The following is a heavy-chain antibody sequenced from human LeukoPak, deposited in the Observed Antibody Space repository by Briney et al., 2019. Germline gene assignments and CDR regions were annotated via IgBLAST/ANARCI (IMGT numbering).Heavy chain of an antibody. Sequence: SETLSLTCTVSGGSISSSSYYWGWIRQPPGKGLEWIGSIYYSGSTYYNPSLKSRVTISVDTSKNQFSLRLSSVTATDTAVYYCARHPGNSYGSWYFDLWGRGTLVAVSP. CDR3: ARHPGNSYGSWYFDL. CDR2: IYYSGST. CDR1: GGSISSSSYY. V-gene: IGHV4-39*01. J-gene: IGHJ2*01. D-gene: IGHD5-18*01.